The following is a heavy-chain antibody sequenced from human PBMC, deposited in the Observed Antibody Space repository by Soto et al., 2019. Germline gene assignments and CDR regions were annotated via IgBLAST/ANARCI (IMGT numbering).Heavy chain of an antibody. D-gene: IGHD4-17*01. J-gene: IGHJ6*02. CDR3: ARVARRPYYGDELVYGMDV. CDR1: GGSISSGGYY. Sequence: QVQLQESGPGLVKPSQTLSLTCTVSGGSISSGGYYWSWIRQHPGKGLEWTGYIYYSGSTYYNPSLKSRVTTSVDTSKNQFSRKLSSVTAADTAVYYCARVARRPYYGDELVYGMDVWGQGTTVTVSS. CDR2: IYYSGST. V-gene: IGHV4-31*03.